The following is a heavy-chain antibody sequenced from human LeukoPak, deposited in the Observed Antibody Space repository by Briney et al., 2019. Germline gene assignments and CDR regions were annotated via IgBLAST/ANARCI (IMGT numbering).Heavy chain of an antibody. CDR2: IYYSGST. J-gene: IGHJ4*02. CDR3: ARGQLWSPYFDY. V-gene: IGHV4-31*03. D-gene: IGHD5-18*01. Sequence: SQTLSLTCTVSGGSISSGGYYWSWIRQHPGKGLEWIGYIYYSGSTYYNPSLKSRVTISVDTSKNQFSLKLSSVTAADTAVYYCARGQLWSPYFDYWGQGTLVTVSS. CDR1: GGSISSGGYY.